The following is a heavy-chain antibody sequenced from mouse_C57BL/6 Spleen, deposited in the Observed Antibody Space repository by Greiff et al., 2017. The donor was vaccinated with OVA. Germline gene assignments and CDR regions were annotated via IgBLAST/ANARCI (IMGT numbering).Heavy chain of an antibody. CDR1: GYTFTSYW. D-gene: IGHD1-1*01. Sequence: VQLQQSGTVLVRPGASVKMSCKTSGYTFTSYWMHWVKQRPGQGLEWIGAIYPGNSDTSYNQKFKGKAKLTAVTSASTAYMELSSLTNEDSAVYYCSSITGFWYFGVWGTGTTVTVSS. CDR3: SSITGFWYFGV. CDR2: IYPGNSDT. J-gene: IGHJ1*03. V-gene: IGHV1-5*01.